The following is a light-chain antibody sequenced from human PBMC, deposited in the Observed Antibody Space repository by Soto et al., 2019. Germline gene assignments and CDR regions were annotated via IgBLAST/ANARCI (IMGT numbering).Light chain of an antibody. J-gene: IGLJ1*01. Sequence: QSALTQPASVSGSPGQSITISCTGTSSDVGGYNYVSWYQQHTGKAPKLMIYDVSNRPSGVSNRVSGSKSGNTASLTISGLQAEDEADYSCSAYTSSSTLYVFGTGTKVTVL. V-gene: IGLV2-14*01. CDR2: DVS. CDR3: SAYTSSSTLYV. CDR1: SSDVGGYNY.